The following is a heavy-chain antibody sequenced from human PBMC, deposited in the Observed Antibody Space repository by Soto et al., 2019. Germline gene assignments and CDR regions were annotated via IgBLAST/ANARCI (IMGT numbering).Heavy chain of an antibody. CDR2: ISASGSST. V-gene: IGHV3-23*01. Sequence: ETLSLTCAVSGGSISSSNWWSWVRQAPGKGLEWVSAISASGSSTFHADSVKGRFTISRDNSQNTLYLQMNSLRADDTAVYYCAKRLNTYYFDYWGQGTLVTVSS. CDR1: GGSISSSN. J-gene: IGHJ4*02. CDR3: AKRLNTYYFDY. D-gene: IGHD2-21*02.